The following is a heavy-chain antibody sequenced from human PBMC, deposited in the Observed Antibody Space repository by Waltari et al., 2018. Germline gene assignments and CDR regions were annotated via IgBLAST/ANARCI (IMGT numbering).Heavy chain of an antibody. CDR3: ARRRDILTGYYYFDY. Sequence: QLPLQESGPGLVKPSETLSLTCIVSGGSISSLSYYWCWIRQPPGQGLGWIGSMYYSGITFYNPTLRTRVTISRDTYKNQFSLELSSATAADTAVYYCARRRDILTGYYYFDYWGQGTLVTVSS. J-gene: IGHJ4*02. CDR1: GGSISSLSYY. V-gene: IGHV4-39*07. D-gene: IGHD3-9*01. CDR2: MYYSGIT.